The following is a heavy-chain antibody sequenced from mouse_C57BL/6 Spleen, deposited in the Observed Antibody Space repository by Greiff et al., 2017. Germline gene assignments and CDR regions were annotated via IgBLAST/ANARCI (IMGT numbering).Heavy chain of an antibody. J-gene: IGHJ2*01. V-gene: IGHV1-82*01. CDR2: IYPGDGDT. Sequence: QVQLQQSGPELVKPGASVTISCKASGYAFSSSWMNWVKQRPGKGLEWIGRIYPGDGDTNYNGKFKGKATLTADKSSSTAYMQLSSLTSEDSAVYVCARRGDYSDYFDYWGQGTTLTVAS. CDR1: GYAFSSSW. D-gene: IGHD2-12*01. CDR3: ARRGDYSDYFDY.